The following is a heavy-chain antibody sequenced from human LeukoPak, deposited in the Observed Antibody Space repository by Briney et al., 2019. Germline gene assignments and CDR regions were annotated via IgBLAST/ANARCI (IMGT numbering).Heavy chain of an antibody. V-gene: IGHV1-69*04. J-gene: IGHJ4*02. D-gene: IGHD5-12*01. CDR2: IIPILGIA. CDR3: ARGLDGGYDTTSHDY. Sequence: SVTVSCKASGGTFSSYAISWVRQAPGQGLEWMGRIIPILGIANYAQKFQGRVTITADKSTSTAYMELSSLRSEDTAVYYCARGLDGGYDTTSHDYWGQGTLVTVSS. CDR1: GGTFSSYA.